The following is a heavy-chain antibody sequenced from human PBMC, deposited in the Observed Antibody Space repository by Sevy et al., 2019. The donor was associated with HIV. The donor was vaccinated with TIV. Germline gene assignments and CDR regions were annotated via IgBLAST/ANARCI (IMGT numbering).Heavy chain of an antibody. CDR3: AREREEVDKSGAEIDD. J-gene: IGHJ4*02. CDR1: GFNFSNYW. D-gene: IGHD3-10*01. CDR2: IKNDGGEK. Sequence: GGSLRLSCEVFGFNFSNYWMSWVRQAPGKGLEWVANIKNDGGEKYYLDSVKGRFTVSRDNGKKSLYLQMTGLRVDDAAVYYCAREREEVDKSGAEIDDWGQGTTVTVSS. V-gene: IGHV3-7*01.